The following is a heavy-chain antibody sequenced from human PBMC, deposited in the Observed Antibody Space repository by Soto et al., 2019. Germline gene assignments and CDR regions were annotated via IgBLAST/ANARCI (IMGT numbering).Heavy chain of an antibody. D-gene: IGHD5-18*01. Sequence: PPETLSLTCAVYGGSFSDYYWSWIRQPPGKGLEWIGEINHSGSTNYNPSLKSRVTISIDTSKNQFSLKLSSVTAADTAVYYCAIGRVGYSSRSSYFAYCAQGTLVSVSA. J-gene: IGHJ4*02. V-gene: IGHV4-34*01. CDR3: AIGRVGYSSRSSYFAY. CDR2: INHSGST. CDR1: GGSFSDYY.